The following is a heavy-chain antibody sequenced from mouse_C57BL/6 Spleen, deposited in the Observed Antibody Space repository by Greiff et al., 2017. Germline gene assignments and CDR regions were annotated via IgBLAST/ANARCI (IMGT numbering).Heavy chain of an antibody. CDR1: GYAFSSSW. Sequence: VPLQQSGPELVQPGASVKISCKASGYAFSSSWMTWVKQRPGKGLAWIGRIYPGDGDTNYTGKFKGKATLTSDKSSSTAYMQLSSLTSEDSAVYFCARFRTYYSNYVAMDYWGQGTSVTVSS. V-gene: IGHV1-82*01. CDR2: IYPGDGDT. J-gene: IGHJ4*01. D-gene: IGHD2-5*01. CDR3: ARFRTYYSNYVAMDY.